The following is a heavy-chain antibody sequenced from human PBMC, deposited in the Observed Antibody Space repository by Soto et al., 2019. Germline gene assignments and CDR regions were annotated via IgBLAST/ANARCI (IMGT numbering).Heavy chain of an antibody. Sequence: QVQLVQSGAEVKKPGSSVKVSCKASGGTFGSYAISWVRQAPGQGLEWMGGIIPIPGTANYAHKFQGRVTIAADESTSTAYMELSSLRSEDTAVYYCARSQGSSTSLEIYYYYYYGMDVWGQGTTVNVSS. CDR3: ARSQGSSTSLEIYYYYYYGMDV. CDR1: GGTFGSYA. V-gene: IGHV1-69*01. CDR2: IIPIPGTA. D-gene: IGHD2-2*01. J-gene: IGHJ6*02.